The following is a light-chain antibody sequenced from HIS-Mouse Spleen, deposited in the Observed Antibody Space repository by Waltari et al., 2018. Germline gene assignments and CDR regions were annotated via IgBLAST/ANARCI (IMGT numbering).Light chain of an antibody. CDR1: QSISSW. Sequence: DIQMTQSPSTLSASVGDRVTITCRASQSISSWLAWYQQKPGKAPKLLFYKASSLESGVPSRFIGSGSGTEFTLTISSLQPDDFATYYCQQYNSYSPLFGQGTKLEIK. J-gene: IGKJ2*01. CDR2: KAS. V-gene: IGKV1-5*03. CDR3: QQYNSYSPL.